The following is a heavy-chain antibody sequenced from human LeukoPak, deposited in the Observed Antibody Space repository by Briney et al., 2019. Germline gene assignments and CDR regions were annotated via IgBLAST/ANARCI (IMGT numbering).Heavy chain of an antibody. CDR2: ISVSGGST. D-gene: IGHD3-10*01. V-gene: IGHV3-23*01. Sequence: PGGSLRLSCAASGFTFSSYAMSWVRQAPGRGVEWVSAISVSGGSTYYADSVKGRFIISRDNAKNTLFLQMNSMRAEDTAVYYCTRGGHVLDYRSGSYYGYWGQGTLVTVSS. CDR3: TRGGHVLDYRSGSYYGY. CDR1: GFTFSSYA. J-gene: IGHJ4*02.